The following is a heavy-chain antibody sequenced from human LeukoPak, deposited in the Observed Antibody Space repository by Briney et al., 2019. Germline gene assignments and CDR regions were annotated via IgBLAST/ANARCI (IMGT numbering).Heavy chain of an antibody. CDR1: GGSITGYY. CDR2: IYYSGNT. V-gene: IGHV4-59*01. Sequence: SETLSLTCTVSGGSITGYYWSWIRQPPGKGLEWIAYIYYSGNTNYDPSLKSRVTVSVDTSKNQFSLQLRSVTAADTAVYYCARGQRGYPYWGQGTLVTVSS. CDR3: ARGQRGYPY. J-gene: IGHJ4*02. D-gene: IGHD5-18*01.